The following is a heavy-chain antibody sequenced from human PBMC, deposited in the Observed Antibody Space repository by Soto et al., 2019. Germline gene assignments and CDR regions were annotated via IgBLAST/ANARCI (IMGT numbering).Heavy chain of an antibody. CDR3: ARDGERCSSTSCTGPVPYYYYGMDV. D-gene: IGHD2-2*01. V-gene: IGHV1-69*06. CDR2: IIPIFGTA. CDR1: GGTFSSYA. Sequence: GASVKVSCKASGGTFSSYAISWVRQDPGQGLEWMGGIIPIFGTANYAQKFQGRVTITADKSTSTAYMELSSLRSEDTAVYYCARDGERCSSTSCTGPVPYYYYGMDVWGQGTTVTVSS. J-gene: IGHJ6*02.